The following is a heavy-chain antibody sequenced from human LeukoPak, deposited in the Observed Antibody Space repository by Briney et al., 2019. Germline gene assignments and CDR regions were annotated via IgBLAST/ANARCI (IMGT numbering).Heavy chain of an antibody. CDR3: AADGAGFDT. V-gene: IGHV3-11*01. Sequence: PGGTLRLSCAASGFAFSDYYMSWIRQPPGKGLEWLSYVNIGGTNTHYADSVKGRFTISRDNAKKSLYLEMTNLRAEDTAVYYCAADGAGFDTWGQGVLVTVSS. CDR1: GFAFSDYY. J-gene: IGHJ5*02. D-gene: IGHD5-24*01. CDR2: VNIGGTNT.